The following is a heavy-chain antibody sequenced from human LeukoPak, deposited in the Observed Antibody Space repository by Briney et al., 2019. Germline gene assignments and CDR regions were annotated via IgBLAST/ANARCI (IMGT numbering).Heavy chain of an antibody. CDR2: IYWDDDK. V-gene: IGHV2-5*02. J-gene: IGHJ4*02. CDR3: AHILTVDPDY. D-gene: IGHD4-23*01. Sequence: SGPTQLNATQTLTLTCTFSWFSLSTIGVGVCWIRQPPGKALEWLALIYWDDDKRYSPSLKSRLTITKDTSKNQVVLTMTNMDPVDTATYYCAHILTVDPDYWGQGTLVTVSS. CDR1: WFSLSTIGVG.